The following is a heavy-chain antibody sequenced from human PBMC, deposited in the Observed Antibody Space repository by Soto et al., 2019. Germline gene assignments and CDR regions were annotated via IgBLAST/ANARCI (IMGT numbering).Heavy chain of an antibody. V-gene: IGHV1-46*01. Sequence: ASVKVSCKASGYTFTSYYVHWVRQAPGQGPEWMAMISPAGHPTYAQMLLGRVAVTRDTSTSTVYMELSSLTSEDAAVYYCAKDWRLHLGELSYFDYWGQGTLVTVSS. CDR1: GYTFTSYY. J-gene: IGHJ4*02. D-gene: IGHD3-16*02. CDR2: ISPAGHP. CDR3: AKDWRLHLGELSYFDY.